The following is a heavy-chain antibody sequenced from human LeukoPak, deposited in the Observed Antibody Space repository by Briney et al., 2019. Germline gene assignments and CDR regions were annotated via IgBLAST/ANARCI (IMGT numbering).Heavy chain of an antibody. D-gene: IGHD2-2*01. CDR3: ARVARLGSRVVPAALARDY. J-gene: IGHJ4*02. CDR1: GFTFSSYS. CDR2: ISSSSSTI. V-gene: IGHV3-48*01. Sequence: GGSLRLSCAASGFTFSSYSMNWVRQAPGKGLEWVSYISSSSSTIYYADSVKGRFTISRDNAKNSLYLQMNSLRAEDTAVYYCARVARLGSRVVPAALARDYWGQGTLVTVSS.